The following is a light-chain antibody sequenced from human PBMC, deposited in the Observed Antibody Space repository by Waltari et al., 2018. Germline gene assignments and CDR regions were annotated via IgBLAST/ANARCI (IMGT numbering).Light chain of an antibody. CDR1: QSVSSN. J-gene: IGKJ2*01. CDR2: GAS. V-gene: IGKV3-15*01. Sequence: EIVMTQSPATQSVSPGERATLSCRASQSVSSNLAWYHQKPGQAPRLLIYGASTRATGIPVRFSGNGSGTEFTLTISSLQSEDFAVYYCQQYNNWPRKNTFGQGTKLEIK. CDR3: QQYNNWPRKNT.